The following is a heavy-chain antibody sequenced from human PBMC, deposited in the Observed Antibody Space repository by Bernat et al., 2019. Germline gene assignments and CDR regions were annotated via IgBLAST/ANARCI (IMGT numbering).Heavy chain of an antibody. J-gene: IGHJ3*01. V-gene: IGHV3-30*01. Sequence: QVQLVESGGGVVQPGRSLRLSCAASGFTFSSYTMHWVRQAPGKGLEWVAVISYDGSNKYYADSVKGRFTISRDNSKNTLYLQMNSLRAEDTAVYYCAREGIYLTAGYCSGGSCYDAFDLWGQGTMVTVSS. CDR3: AREGIYLTAGYCSGGSCYDAFDL. CDR2: ISYDGSNK. D-gene: IGHD2-15*01. CDR1: GFTFSSYT.